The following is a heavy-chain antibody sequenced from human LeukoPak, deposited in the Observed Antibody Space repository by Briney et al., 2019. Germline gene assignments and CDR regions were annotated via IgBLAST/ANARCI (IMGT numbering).Heavy chain of an antibody. Sequence: GGSLRLSCAASGFTFSSYAMSWVRQAPGEGLEWVSGISAGGDTTYTADSVRGRFTISRDNSNDTLYLQMNILTAEDTAVYYCAAISYSGTWPVGYWGQGILVTVTA. CDR2: ISAGGDTT. CDR3: AAISYSGTWPVGY. V-gene: IGHV3-23*01. J-gene: IGHJ4*02. CDR1: GFTFSSYA. D-gene: IGHD6-25*01.